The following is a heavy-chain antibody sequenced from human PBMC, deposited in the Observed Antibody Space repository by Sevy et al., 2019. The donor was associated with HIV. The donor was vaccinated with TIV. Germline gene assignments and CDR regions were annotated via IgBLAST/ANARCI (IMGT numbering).Heavy chain of an antibody. Sequence: GWSLRLSCAASGFTFSSYGMHWVRQAPGKGLEWVAVIWYDGSNKYYADSVKGRFTISRDNSKNTLYLQMNSLRAEDTAVYYCARDRDYYDSSGHGSYYYYGMDVWGQGTTVTVSS. CDR1: GFTFSSYG. CDR3: ARDRDYYDSSGHGSYYYYGMDV. V-gene: IGHV3-33*01. CDR2: IWYDGSNK. D-gene: IGHD3-22*01. J-gene: IGHJ6*02.